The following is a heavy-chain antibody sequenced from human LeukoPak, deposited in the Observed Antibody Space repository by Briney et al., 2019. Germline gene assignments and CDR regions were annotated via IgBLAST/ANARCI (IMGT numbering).Heavy chain of an antibody. CDR2: IYYSGST. J-gene: IGHJ3*02. Sequence: SETLSLTCTVSGGSISSYYWSWIRQPPGKGLEWIGYIYYSGSTNYNPSLKSRVTISVDTSKNQFYLKLSSVTAADTAVYYCARQREAVEASDTGGQGTRATASP. CDR3: ARQREAVEASDT. CDR1: GGSISSYY. V-gene: IGHV4-59*08. D-gene: IGHD5-24*01.